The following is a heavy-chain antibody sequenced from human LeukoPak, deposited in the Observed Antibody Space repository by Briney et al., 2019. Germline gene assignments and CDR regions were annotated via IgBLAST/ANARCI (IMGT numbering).Heavy chain of an antibody. CDR1: GGSFSGYY. D-gene: IGHD3-10*01. CDR2: INHSGST. Sequence: SETLSLTCAVYGGSFSGYYWSWIRQPPGKGLEWIGEINHSGSTNYNPSLKSRVTISVDTSKNQFSLKLSSVTAADTAVYYCARLMYYYGSGSPTPSPDDAFDIWGQGTMVTVSS. V-gene: IGHV4-34*01. J-gene: IGHJ3*02. CDR3: ARLMYYYGSGSPTPSPDDAFDI.